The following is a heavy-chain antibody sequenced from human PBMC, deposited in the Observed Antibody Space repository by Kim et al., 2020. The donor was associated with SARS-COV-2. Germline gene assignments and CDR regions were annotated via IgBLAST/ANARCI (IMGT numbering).Heavy chain of an antibody. V-gene: IGHV3-33*01. CDR3: ARDLGFSSDGSGY. J-gene: IGHJ4*02. D-gene: IGHD6-19*01. Sequence: YADSVKGRIPISRDNSKNALYLQMNSLRAEDTAVYYCARDLGFSSDGSGYWGQGTLVTVSS.